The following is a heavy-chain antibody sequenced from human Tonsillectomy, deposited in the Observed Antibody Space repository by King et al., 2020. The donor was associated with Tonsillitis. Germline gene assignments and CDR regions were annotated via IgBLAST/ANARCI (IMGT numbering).Heavy chain of an antibody. J-gene: IGHJ5*02. CDR2: ISGSGGST. CDR3: AKLVYARGVIISCWFDP. CDR1: GFTFSSYA. Sequence: VQLVESGGGLVQRGGSLRLSCAASGFTFSSYAMSWVRQAPGKGLEWVSAISGSGGSTYYADSVKGRFTISRDNSKNTLYLQMNSLRAEDTAVYYCAKLVYARGVIISCWFDPWGQGTLVTGSS. V-gene: IGHV3-23*04. D-gene: IGHD3-10*01.